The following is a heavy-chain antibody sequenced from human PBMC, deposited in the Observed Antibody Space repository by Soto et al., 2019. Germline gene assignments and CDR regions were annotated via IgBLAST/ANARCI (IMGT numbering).Heavy chain of an antibody. V-gene: IGHV4-39*01. D-gene: IGHD3-3*02. CDR3: ARHALALRKKNWSDP. J-gene: IGHJ5*02. CDR2: IFYLGSS. CDR1: GDSIISSDFY. Sequence: SSETLSLTCTVSGDSIISSDFYWGWVRQPPGKGLEWIGSIFYLGSSYDNPSLKIRVTMSVDTSKNQLYLSLRSVTSADTDLYFCARHALALRKKNWSDPLGKGIRGIVSS.